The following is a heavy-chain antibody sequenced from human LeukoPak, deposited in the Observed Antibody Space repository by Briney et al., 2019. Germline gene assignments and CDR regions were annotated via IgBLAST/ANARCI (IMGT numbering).Heavy chain of an antibody. J-gene: IGHJ6*03. V-gene: IGHV1-69*01. CDR3: AGAVVIIPDYYYMDV. Sequence: SVKVSCKASGGTFSSYAIGWVRQAPGQGLEWMGGIIPIFGTANYAQKFQGRVTITADESTSTAYMELSSLRSEDTAVYYCAGAVVIIPDYYYMDVWGKGTTVTVSS. CDR1: GGTFSSYA. D-gene: IGHD3-3*01. CDR2: IIPIFGTA.